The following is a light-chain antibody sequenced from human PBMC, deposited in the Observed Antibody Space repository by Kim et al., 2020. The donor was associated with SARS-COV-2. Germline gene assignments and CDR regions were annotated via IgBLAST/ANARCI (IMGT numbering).Light chain of an antibody. CDR2: GAS. CDR1: RSVSGN. CDR3: QQYNDWPLT. V-gene: IGKV3-15*01. Sequence: VSPGESVTLSCRASRSVSGNLAWYQQKSGQAPRLLISGASTRATGVPIRVSGSGSGTEFTLTISSLQSEDFAVYYCQQYNDWPLTFGGGTKVDIK. J-gene: IGKJ4*01.